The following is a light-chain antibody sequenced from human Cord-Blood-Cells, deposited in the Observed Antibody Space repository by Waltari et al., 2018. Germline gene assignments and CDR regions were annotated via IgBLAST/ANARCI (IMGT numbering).Light chain of an antibody. J-gene: IGLJ1*01. CDR3: SSYAGSNNYV. V-gene: IGLV2-8*01. CDR2: EVS. Sequence: HSPPTPPPSPSGYPALSVTIPCPPPSSDVRGYHQVPWYQQHPGKAPKLMIYEVSKRPSGVPDRFSGSKSGNTASLTVSGLQAEDEADYYCSSYAGSNNYVFGTGTKVTVL. CDR1: SSDVRGYHQ.